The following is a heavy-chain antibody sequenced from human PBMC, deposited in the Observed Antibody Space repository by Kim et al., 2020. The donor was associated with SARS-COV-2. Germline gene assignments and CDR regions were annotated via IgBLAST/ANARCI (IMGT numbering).Heavy chain of an antibody. D-gene: IGHD5-12*01. Sequence: SETLSLTCTVSGGSISSGGYYWSWIRQHPGKGLEWIGYIYYSGSTYYNPSLKSRVTISVDTSKNQFSLKLSSVTAADTAVYYCARGGGRDGYNFGSRVPRKIYYYYGMDVWGQGTTVTFSS. J-gene: IGHJ6*02. CDR1: GGSISSGGYY. CDR2: IYYSGST. CDR3: ARGGGRDGYNFGSRVPRKIYYYYGMDV. V-gene: IGHV4-31*03.